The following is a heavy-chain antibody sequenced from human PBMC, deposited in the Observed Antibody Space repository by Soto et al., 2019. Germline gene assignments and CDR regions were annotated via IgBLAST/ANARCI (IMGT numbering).Heavy chain of an antibody. CDR1: GFTFSSYS. Sequence: EVQLVESGGGLVQPGGSLRLSCAASGFTFSSYSMNWVRQAPGKGREWVSYISSSSSNIYYADSVKGRFTISRDNAKNSLYLQINSLRAEDTAVYYCAGEADYLNWFDPWGQGTLVTVSS. CDR2: ISSSSSNI. V-gene: IGHV3-48*01. CDR3: AGEADYLNWFDP. D-gene: IGHD4-17*01. J-gene: IGHJ5*02.